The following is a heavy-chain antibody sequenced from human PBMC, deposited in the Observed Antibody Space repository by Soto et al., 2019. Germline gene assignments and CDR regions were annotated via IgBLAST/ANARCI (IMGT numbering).Heavy chain of an antibody. CDR2: ISGAGDTT. J-gene: IGHJ4*02. Sequence: EVRLLESGGGLVQPGGSLRLSCEGSGFTLSNYGMDWVRQAPGKGLEWISFISGAGDTTYYADSVKGRFIISRDNSKNTLYLQMNSLRAEDTAIYYCAKSSTQSNVWRAYRHKTHFDYWGQGALVTVTS. CDR3: AKSSTQSNVWRAYRHKTHFDY. V-gene: IGHV3-23*01. D-gene: IGHD3-16*02. CDR1: GFTLSNYG.